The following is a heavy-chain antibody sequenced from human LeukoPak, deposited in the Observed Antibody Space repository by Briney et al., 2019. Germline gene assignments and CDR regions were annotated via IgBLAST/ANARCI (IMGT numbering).Heavy chain of an antibody. V-gene: IGHV1-69*13. D-gene: IGHD3-22*01. CDR1: GYTFTSYY. J-gene: IGHJ6*02. CDR2: IIPIFGTA. Sequence: SVTVSCKASGYTFTSYYMHWVRQAPGQGLEWMGGIIPIFGTANYAQKFQGRVTITADESTSTAYMELSSLRSEDTAVYYCASPYFHYYDSSGPHHYYYYGMDVWGQGTTVTVSS. CDR3: ASPYFHYYDSSGPHHYYYYGMDV.